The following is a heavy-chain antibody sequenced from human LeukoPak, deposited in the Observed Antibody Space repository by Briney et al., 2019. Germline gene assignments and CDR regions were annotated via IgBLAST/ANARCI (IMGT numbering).Heavy chain of an antibody. Sequence: GGSLRLSCAASGFTFSSYSMNWVRQAPGKGLEGVSSISSSSNYIYYADSVKVRFTISRDNAKNSLYLQMNRLRAEDTAVYYCARDSWYDFWSGYSPSNYYYYMDVWGKGTTVTVSS. CDR3: ARDSWYDFWSGYSPSNYYYYMDV. V-gene: IGHV3-21*01. J-gene: IGHJ6*03. CDR2: ISSSSNYI. CDR1: GFTFSSYS. D-gene: IGHD3-3*01.